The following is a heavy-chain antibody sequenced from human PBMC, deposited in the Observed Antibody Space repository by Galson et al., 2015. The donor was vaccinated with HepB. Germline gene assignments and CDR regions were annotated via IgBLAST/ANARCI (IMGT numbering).Heavy chain of an antibody. CDR1: GGTFSSYA. J-gene: IGHJ4*02. Sequence: SVKVSCKASGGTFSSYAISWVRQAPGQGLEWMGGIIPIFGTANYAQKFQGRVTITADESTSTAYMELSSLRSEDTAVYYCASYEYYDSSGWRGLWNWGQGTLVTVSS. V-gene: IGHV1-69*13. CDR2: IIPIFGTA. D-gene: IGHD3-22*01. CDR3: ASYEYYDSSGWRGLWN.